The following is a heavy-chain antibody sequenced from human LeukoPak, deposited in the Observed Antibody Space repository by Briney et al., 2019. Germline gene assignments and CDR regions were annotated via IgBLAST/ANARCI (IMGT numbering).Heavy chain of an antibody. J-gene: IGHJ4*02. V-gene: IGHV1-69*04. CDR1: GGTFSSYA. CDR2: IIPILGIA. CDR3: SLGDCSGGGCYVY. Sequence: SVKVSCKASGGTFSSYAISWVRQAPGQGLEWMGRIIPILGIANYAQKFQGRVTITADKSTSTAYMELSSLRSEDTAVYYCSLGDCSGGGCYVYWGQGTLVTVSS. D-gene: IGHD2-15*01.